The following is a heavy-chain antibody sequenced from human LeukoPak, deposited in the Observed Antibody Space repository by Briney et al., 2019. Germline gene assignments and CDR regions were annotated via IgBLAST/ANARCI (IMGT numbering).Heavy chain of an antibody. Sequence: ASVKVSCKASGYTFIAYYMHWVRQAPGQGLEWMGWINPNSGGTNYAQKFQGRVTMTRDTSISTAYMELSRLRSDDTAVYYCARDRHYYGSGSYRPYYYMDVWGQGTLVTVSS. CDR2: INPNSGGT. CDR3: ARDRHYYGSGSYRPYYYMDV. J-gene: IGHJ6*03. V-gene: IGHV1-2*02. CDR1: GYTFIAYY. D-gene: IGHD3-10*01.